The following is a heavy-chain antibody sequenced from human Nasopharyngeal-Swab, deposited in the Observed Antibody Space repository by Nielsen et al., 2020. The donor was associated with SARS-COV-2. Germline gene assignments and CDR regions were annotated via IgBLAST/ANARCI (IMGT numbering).Heavy chain of an antibody. CDR3: ARSGPHYGMDV. Sequence: WVRQAPGQGLEWMGRINPNSGGTNYAQKFQGRVTMTRDTSISTAYMELSRLRSDDTAVYYCARSGPHYGMDVWGQGTTVTVSS. J-gene: IGHJ6*02. V-gene: IGHV1-2*06. CDR2: INPNSGGT.